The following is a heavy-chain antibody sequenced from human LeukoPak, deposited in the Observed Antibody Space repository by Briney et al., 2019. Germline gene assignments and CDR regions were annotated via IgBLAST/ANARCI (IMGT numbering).Heavy chain of an antibody. CDR2: ITYDGYYK. V-gene: IGHV3-30*03. D-gene: IGHD3-10*01. CDR3: ARDLSPVVRASPMGY. CDR1: GFSFTSYG. Sequence: GTSLRLSCAASGFSFTSYGMHWVRQAPGKGLEWVALITYDGYYKYYSDSVKGRFTISSDTSKNTLYLQMNSLRAEDTAVYYCARDLSPVVRASPMGYWGQGTLVTVS. J-gene: IGHJ4*02.